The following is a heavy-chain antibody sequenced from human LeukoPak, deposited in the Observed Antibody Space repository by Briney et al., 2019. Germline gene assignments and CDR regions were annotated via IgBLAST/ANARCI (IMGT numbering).Heavy chain of an antibody. D-gene: IGHD5-18*01. V-gene: IGHV3-33*01. J-gene: IGHJ5*02. CDR1: GFTFSTFG. CDR2: IQSDGSKQ. CDR3: ARDVDTSSHSSQLDP. Sequence: GGSLRLSCATAGFTFSTFGMHWVRQTPGKGLEWAAAIQSDGSKQYYGDYVKGRFTISRDSSKNTVYLQMNSLRDEDTAVYYCARDVDTSSHSSQLDPWGQGTLVTVSS.